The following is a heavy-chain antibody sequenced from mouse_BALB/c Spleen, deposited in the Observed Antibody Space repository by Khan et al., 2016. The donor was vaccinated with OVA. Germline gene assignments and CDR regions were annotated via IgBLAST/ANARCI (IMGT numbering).Heavy chain of an antibody. CDR2: INTYTGEP. Sequence: QIQLVQSGPELKKPGETVKISCKASGYTFTNNGMNWVKQAPGKGLKWMGWINTYTGEPTYANDFKGRFAFSLETSASTAFLQINNLKNEDTATYFCARVGYSGTMDYWGQGTSVTGSS. J-gene: IGHJ4*01. CDR3: ARVGYSGTMDY. CDR1: GYTFTNNG. V-gene: IGHV9-3-1*01.